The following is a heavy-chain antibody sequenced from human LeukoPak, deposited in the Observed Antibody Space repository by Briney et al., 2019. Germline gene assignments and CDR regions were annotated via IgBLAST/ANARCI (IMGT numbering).Heavy chain of an antibody. V-gene: IGHV3-30*04. Sequence: GGSLRLSCAASGFPFSSYAMHWVRQAPGKGLEGVAVMSYDGSNKYYADSVKGRFTISRDNSKNTLYLQMNSLRAEDTAVYYCARGLAYYYDSSAYFLDYWGQGTLVTVSS. J-gene: IGHJ4*02. CDR1: GFPFSSYA. CDR2: MSYDGSNK. CDR3: ARGLAYYYDSSAYFLDY. D-gene: IGHD3-22*01.